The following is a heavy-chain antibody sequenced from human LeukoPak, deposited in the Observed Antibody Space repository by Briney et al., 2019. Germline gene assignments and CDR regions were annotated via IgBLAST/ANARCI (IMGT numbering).Heavy chain of an antibody. CDR3: ARDHPDIVATIPPY. CDR2: INSDGSST. J-gene: IGHJ4*02. V-gene: IGHV3-74*01. CDR1: GFTFSSYW. Sequence: RGSLRLSCAASGFTFSSYWMHWVRQAPGKGLVWVSRINSDGSSTSYADSVKGRFTISRDNAKNTLYLQMNSLRAEDTAVYYCARDHPDIVATIPPYWGQGTLVTVSS. D-gene: IGHD5-12*01.